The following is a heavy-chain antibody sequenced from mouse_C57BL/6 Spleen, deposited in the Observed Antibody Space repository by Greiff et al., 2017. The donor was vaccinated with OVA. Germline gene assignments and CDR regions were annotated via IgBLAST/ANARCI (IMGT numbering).Heavy chain of an antibody. CDR3: ARTYYYGSSYAMDY. Sequence: LMESGGGLVKPGGSLKLSCAASGFTFSDYGMHWVRQAPEKGLEWVAYISSGSSTIYYADTVKGRFTISRDNAKNTLFLQMTSLRSEDTAMYYCARTYYYGSSYAMDYWGQGTSVTVSS. D-gene: IGHD1-1*01. CDR1: GFTFSDYG. CDR2: ISSGSSTI. J-gene: IGHJ4*01. V-gene: IGHV5-17*01.